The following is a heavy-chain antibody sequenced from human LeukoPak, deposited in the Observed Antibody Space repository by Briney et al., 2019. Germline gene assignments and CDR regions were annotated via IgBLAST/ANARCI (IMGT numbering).Heavy chain of an antibody. J-gene: IGHJ6*02. CDR2: IYTSGST. D-gene: IGHD2-15*01. Sequence: SETLSLTCTVSGGSISSYYWSWIRQPAGKGLEWIGRIYTSGSTNYNPSLKSRVTMSVETSKNQFSLKLSSVTAADTAVYYCARESVVVVAATDYYYYGMDVWGQGTTVTVSS. CDR1: GGSISSYY. V-gene: IGHV4-4*07. CDR3: ARESVVVVAATDYYYYGMDV.